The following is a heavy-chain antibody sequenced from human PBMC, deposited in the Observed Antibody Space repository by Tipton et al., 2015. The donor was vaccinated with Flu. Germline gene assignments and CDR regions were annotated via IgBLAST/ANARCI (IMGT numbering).Heavy chain of an antibody. Sequence: QLVQSGAEVKKPGESLKISCKGSGFTFSSNWIGWVRQMPGRGREWMGIIYPGDSDTRYSPSFQGQVTISADKSISTAYLQWSSLKASDTAMSYCARQGTGSGWATFGYWGQGTLVTVSS. CDR1: GFTFSSNW. V-gene: IGHV5-51*01. CDR2: IYPGDSDT. D-gene: IGHD6-19*01. J-gene: IGHJ4*02. CDR3: ARQGTGSGWATFGY.